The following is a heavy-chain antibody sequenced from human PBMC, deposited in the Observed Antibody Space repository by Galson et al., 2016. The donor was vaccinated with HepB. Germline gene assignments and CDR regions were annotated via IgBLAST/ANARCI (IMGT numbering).Heavy chain of an antibody. CDR3: ARNLEGGDDSGLEGGDY. CDR2: IIPSFVTP. D-gene: IGHD2-21*02. CDR1: GVTFSSYT. V-gene: IGHV1-69*13. Sequence: SVKVSCKASGVTFSSYTFSWVRHAPGQGLEWMGGIIPSFVTPHYAQKFQGRVTVTADESSNTVYMEMTSLRSEDTAVYWCARNLEGGDDSGLEGGDYWGQGTRVTVSS. J-gene: IGHJ4*02.